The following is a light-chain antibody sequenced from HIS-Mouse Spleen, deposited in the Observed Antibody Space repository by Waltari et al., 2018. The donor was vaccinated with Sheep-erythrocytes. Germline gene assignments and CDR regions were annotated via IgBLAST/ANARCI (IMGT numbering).Light chain of an antibody. CDR2: DVS. J-gene: IGLJ1*01. CDR3: CSYAGSYNHV. V-gene: IGLV2-11*01. Sequence: QSALTQPRSVSGSPGQSVTISCTGTRSDVGGYNYVPWYQPHPGKAPKLMIYDVSKRPSGVPDRFSGSKSGNTASLTISGLQAEDEADYYCCSYAGSYNHVFATGTKVTVL. CDR1: RSDVGGYNY.